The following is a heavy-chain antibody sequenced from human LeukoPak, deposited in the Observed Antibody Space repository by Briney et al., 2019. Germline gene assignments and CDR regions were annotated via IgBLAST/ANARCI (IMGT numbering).Heavy chain of an antibody. CDR3: ARDGSGITIFGVVISGFDY. CDR1: GGSIGSSSYY. D-gene: IGHD3-3*01. Sequence: PSETLSLTCTVSGGSIGSSSYYWGWIRQPPGKGLEWIGSIYYSGSTYYNPSLKSRVTISVDTSKNQFSLKLSSVTAADTAVYYCARDGSGITIFGVVISGFDYWGQGTLVTVSS. V-gene: IGHV4-39*07. J-gene: IGHJ4*02. CDR2: IYYSGST.